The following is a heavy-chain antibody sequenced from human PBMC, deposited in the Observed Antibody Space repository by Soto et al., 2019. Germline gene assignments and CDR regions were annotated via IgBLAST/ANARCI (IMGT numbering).Heavy chain of an antibody. V-gene: IGHV4-31*03. D-gene: IGHD6-13*01. CDR1: GGSISSGGYY. J-gene: IGHJ4*02. Sequence: SETLSLTCTVSGGSISSGGYYWSWIRQHPGKGLEWIGYIYYSGSTNYNPSLKSRVTISVDTSKNQFSLKLSSVTAADTAVYYCAVGYSSSWWGHFDYWGQGTLVTVSS. CDR3: AVGYSSSWWGHFDY. CDR2: IYYSGST.